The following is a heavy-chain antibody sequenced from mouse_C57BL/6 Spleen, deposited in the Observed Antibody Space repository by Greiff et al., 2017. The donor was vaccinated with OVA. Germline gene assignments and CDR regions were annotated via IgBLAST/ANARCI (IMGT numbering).Heavy chain of an antibody. CDR3: ARDGTGRGDYFDY. CDR1: GFTFSDYY. V-gene: IGHV5-16*01. Sequence: EVKLMESEGGLVQPGRSMKLSCTASGFTFSDYYMAWVRQVPEKGLEWVANINYDGSSTYYLDSLKSRFIISRDNAKNILYLQMSSLKSEDTATYYCARDGTGRGDYFDYWGQGTTLTVSS. J-gene: IGHJ2*01. CDR2: INYDGSST. D-gene: IGHD4-1*01.